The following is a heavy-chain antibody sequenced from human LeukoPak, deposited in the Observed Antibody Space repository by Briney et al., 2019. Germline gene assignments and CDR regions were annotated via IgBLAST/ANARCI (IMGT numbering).Heavy chain of an antibody. CDR3: ARGDCSGGSCYYPPLFDY. CDR2: INTNTGNP. V-gene: IGHV7-4-1*02. D-gene: IGHD2-15*01. CDR1: GYTFTSYG. Sequence: ASVKVSCKASGYTFTSYGISWVRQAPGQGLEWMGWINTNTGNPTYAQGFTGRFVFSLDTSVSTAYLQISSLKAEDTAVYYCARGDCSGGSCYYPPLFDYWGQGTLVTVSS. J-gene: IGHJ4*02.